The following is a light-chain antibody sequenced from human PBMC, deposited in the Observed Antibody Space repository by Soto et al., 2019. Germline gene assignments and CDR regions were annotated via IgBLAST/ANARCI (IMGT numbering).Light chain of an antibody. J-gene: IGKJ1*01. Sequence: EIVLTQSPGTLSLSPGERATLSCRASQSVSNNYLAWYQQKPGQAPRLLIYGASNRATGIPDRFSGSGSGTDSTLTISGLQPEDFATYFCQQSYSSPQTFGQGTKVDIK. CDR1: QSVSNNY. V-gene: IGKV3-20*01. CDR3: QQSYSSPQT. CDR2: GAS.